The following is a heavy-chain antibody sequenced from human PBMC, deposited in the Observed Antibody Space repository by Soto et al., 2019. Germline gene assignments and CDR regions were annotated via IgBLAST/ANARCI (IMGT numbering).Heavy chain of an antibody. J-gene: IGHJ4*02. D-gene: IGHD2-15*01. CDR2: INPNSGGT. CDR1: GYTFTGYY. V-gene: IGHV1-2*04. Sequence: ASVKVSCKASGYTFTGYYMHWVRQAPGQGLEWMGWINPNSGGTNYAQKFQGWVTMTRDTSISTVYMELSRLRSDDTAVYYCARARYCSGGSCYYFDYWGQGTLVTVSS. CDR3: ARARYCSGGSCYYFDY.